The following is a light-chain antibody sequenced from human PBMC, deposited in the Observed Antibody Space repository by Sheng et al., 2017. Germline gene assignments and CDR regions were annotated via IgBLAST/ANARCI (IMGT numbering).Light chain of an antibody. Sequence: DIQMTQSPSAMSASVGDRVTITCRASQGISSYLAWYQQKPGKAPKLLIYAASTLQTGVPSRFSGSGSGTDFTLTISSLQPEDFATYHCQHLNNYPITFGQGTRLEIK. CDR3: QHLNNYPIT. CDR2: AAS. V-gene: IGKV1-9*01. CDR1: QGISSY. J-gene: IGKJ5*01.